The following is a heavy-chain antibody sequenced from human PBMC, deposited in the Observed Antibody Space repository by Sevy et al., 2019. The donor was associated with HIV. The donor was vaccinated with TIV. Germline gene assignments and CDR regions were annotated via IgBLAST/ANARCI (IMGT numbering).Heavy chain of an antibody. CDR2: IYYSGGT. CDR3: ASITTGSDAFDI. CDR1: GGSISSGGYY. J-gene: IGHJ3*02. Sequence: SETLSLTCTVSGGSISSGGYYWSWIRQHPGKGLEWIGYIYYSGGTYYNPSLKSRVTISVDTSKNQFSLKLSSVTAADTAVYYCASITTGSDAFDIWGHGTMVTVSS. D-gene: IGHD3-3*01. V-gene: IGHV4-31*03.